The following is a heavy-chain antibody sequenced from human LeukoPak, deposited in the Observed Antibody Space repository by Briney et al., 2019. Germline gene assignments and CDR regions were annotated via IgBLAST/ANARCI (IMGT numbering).Heavy chain of an antibody. CDR2: IIPIFGTA. CDR3: ARPLLYTQDAFDI. CDR1: GGTFSSYA. V-gene: IGHV1-69*13. D-gene: IGHD2-2*02. Sequence: SVKVSCKASGGTFSSYAISWVRQAPGQGLEWMGGIIPIFGTANYAQKFQGRVTITADESTSTAYMELSSLRSEDTAVYYCARPLLYTQDAFDIWGQGTMVTVSS. J-gene: IGHJ3*02.